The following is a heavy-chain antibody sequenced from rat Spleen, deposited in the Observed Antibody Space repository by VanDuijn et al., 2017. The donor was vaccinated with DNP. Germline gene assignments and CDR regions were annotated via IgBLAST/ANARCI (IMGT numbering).Heavy chain of an antibody. Sequence: QVQLKESGPGLVQPSQTLSLTCTVSGFSLSNFHVDWVRQPPGKGLEWMGRIQSDGNTDYNSVLKSRLSISRDTSKSQVFLKMNSVQTEDTAMYFCARSQGYYYDGSSPNWFAYWGQGTLVTVSS. CDR3: ARSQGYYYDGSSPNWFAY. CDR1: GFSLSNFH. D-gene: IGHD1-12*03. J-gene: IGHJ3*01. CDR2: IQSDGNT. V-gene: IGHV2-27*01.